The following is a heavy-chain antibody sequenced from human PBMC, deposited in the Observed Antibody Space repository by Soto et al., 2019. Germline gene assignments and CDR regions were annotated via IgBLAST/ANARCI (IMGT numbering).Heavy chain of an antibody. J-gene: IGHJ5*02. CDR1: GGSISSGGYY. V-gene: IGHV4-31*03. CDR3: ARDPYYYASSGDS. CDR2: IYYSGST. D-gene: IGHD3-22*01. Sequence: QVQLQESGPGLVKPSQTLSLTCTFSGGSISSGGYYWSCIRQHPGKGLEWIGYIYYSGSTYYNPSLKSRVTISVDTAKNQYSLKLSSVTAADTAVYYCARDPYYYASSGDSWGQGTLVTASS.